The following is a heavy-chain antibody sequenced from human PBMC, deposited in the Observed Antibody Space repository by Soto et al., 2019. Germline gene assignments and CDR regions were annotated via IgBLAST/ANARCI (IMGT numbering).Heavy chain of an antibody. CDR1: GGSIDSGGSS. D-gene: IGHD2-8*01. CDR3: VRVLAVSGPNWFDT. Sequence: PSETLSVTLSVSGGSIDSGGSSWNWIRQSPGKRLEWIASIYHSVSTYYNPSLKSRVSISVHRPENQFSLKLRSVAAADTAVYYCVRVLAVSGPNWFDTWGRGTLVTV. CDR2: IYHSVST. V-gene: IGHV4-30-2*06. J-gene: IGHJ5*02.